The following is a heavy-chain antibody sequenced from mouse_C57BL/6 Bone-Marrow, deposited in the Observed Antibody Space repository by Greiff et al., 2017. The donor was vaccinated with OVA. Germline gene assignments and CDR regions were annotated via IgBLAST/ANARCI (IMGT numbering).Heavy chain of an antibody. CDR1: GYTFTSYW. D-gene: IGHD1-1*01. Sequence: QVQLQQPGAELVKPGASVKMSCKASGYTFTSYWITWVKQRPGQGLEWIGDIYPGSGSTNYNEKFKSKATLTVDTSSSPSYMQLSSLTSDDSAVYYCARGDGSSYDWYFDVWGTGTTVTVSS. CDR3: ARGDGSSYDWYFDV. CDR2: IYPGSGST. J-gene: IGHJ1*03. V-gene: IGHV1-55*01.